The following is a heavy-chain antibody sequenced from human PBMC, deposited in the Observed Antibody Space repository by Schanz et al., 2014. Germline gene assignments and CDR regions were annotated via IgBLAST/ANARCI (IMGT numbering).Heavy chain of an antibody. CDR1: GYTFTSDS. J-gene: IGHJ4*02. CDR3: ARDGVDAAAGGNY. V-gene: IGHV1-46*03. D-gene: IGHD6-13*01. CDR2: INPSGGST. Sequence: QVQLVQSGAEVKKPGASVKVSCKASGYTFTSDSMHWVRQAPGQGLEWMGMINPSGGSTTYAQKFQGRDTMTRETYTSTVYMELSSLRSEDTAVYYCARDGVDAAAGGNYWGQGTLVTDSS.